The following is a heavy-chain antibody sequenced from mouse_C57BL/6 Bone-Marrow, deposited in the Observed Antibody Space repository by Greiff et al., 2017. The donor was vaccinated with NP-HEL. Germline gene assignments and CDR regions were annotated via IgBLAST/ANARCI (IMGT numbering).Heavy chain of an antibody. CDR1: GYTFTDHT. D-gene: IGHD1-1*01. V-gene: IGHV1-78*01. J-gene: IGHJ1*03. Sequence: VKLVESDAELVKPGASVKISCKVSGYTFTDHTIHWMKQRPEQGLEWIGYIYPRDGSTKYNEKFKGKATLTADKSSSTAYMQLNSLTSEDSAVYFCARRHYYGRRRSFYWYFDVWGTGTTVTVSS. CDR3: ARRHYYGRRRSFYWYFDV. CDR2: IYPRDGST.